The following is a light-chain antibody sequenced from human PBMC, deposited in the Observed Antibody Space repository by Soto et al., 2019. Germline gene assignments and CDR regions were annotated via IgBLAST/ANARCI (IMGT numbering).Light chain of an antibody. CDR1: TSNIGADYD. Sequence: QTVVTQPPSVSGAPGQRVTISCTGSTSNIGADYDVHWYRHLPGTTPTLLIYGNNNRPSGVPDRFSGSKSGTSASLAITGLQVEDEGDYYCQSYDSSLRGSVFGGGTKVTVL. V-gene: IGLV1-40*01. CDR3: QSYDSSLRGSV. J-gene: IGLJ2*01. CDR2: GNN.